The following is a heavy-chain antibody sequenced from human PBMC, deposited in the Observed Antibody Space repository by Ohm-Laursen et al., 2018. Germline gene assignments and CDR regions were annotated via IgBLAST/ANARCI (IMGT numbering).Heavy chain of an antibody. CDR2: ISSSGSRI. V-gene: IGHV3-11*01. CDR1: EVTFSSYW. Sequence: GSLRLSCAASEVTFSSYWLSWVRQAPGKGLEWVSQISSSGSRIYYVDSVKGRFTISRDNAKNSLHLQMSSLSTEDTAIYYCAGQGTWNYELIDYWGQGILVTVSS. CDR3: AGQGTWNYELIDY. J-gene: IGHJ4*02. D-gene: IGHD1-7*01.